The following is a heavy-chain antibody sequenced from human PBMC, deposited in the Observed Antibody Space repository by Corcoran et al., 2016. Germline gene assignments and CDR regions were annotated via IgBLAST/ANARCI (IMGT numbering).Heavy chain of an antibody. CDR1: GFTFSSYG. Sequence: QVQLVESGGGVVQPGRSLRLSCAASGFTFSSYGMHWVRQAPGKGLEWVAVISYDGSNKYYADSVKGRFTISRDNSKNTLYLQMNSLRAEDTAVYYCAKERGGSDYGDYEHAFDIWGQGTMVTVSS. CDR3: AKERGGSDYGDYEHAFDI. V-gene: IGHV3-30*18. J-gene: IGHJ3*02. D-gene: IGHD4-17*01. CDR2: ISYDGSNK.